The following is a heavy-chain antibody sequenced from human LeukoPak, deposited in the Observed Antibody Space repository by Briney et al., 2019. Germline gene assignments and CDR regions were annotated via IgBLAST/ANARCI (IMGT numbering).Heavy chain of an antibody. J-gene: IGHJ4*02. V-gene: IGHV3-23*01. D-gene: IGHD1-1*01. CDR3: AKAQLDENDY. CDR2: ISGSGGST. CDR1: GFTFSTYA. Sequence: GGFLRLSCAASGFTFSTYAMSWVRQAPGEGLEWVSTISGSGGSTYYADSVKGRFTISRDNSKNTLYLQMNSLRAEDTAVYYCAKAQLDENDYWGQGTLVTVSS.